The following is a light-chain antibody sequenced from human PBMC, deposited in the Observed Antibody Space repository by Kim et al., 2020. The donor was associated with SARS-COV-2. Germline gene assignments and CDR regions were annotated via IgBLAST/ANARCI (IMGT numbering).Light chain of an antibody. CDR3: QQYNSDSWT. CDR2: KTS. J-gene: IGKJ1*01. CDR1: QTISSW. Sequence: ASVGDRVTITCRASQTISSWLAWYQQKPGKAPKLLIYKTSNLKSGVPSRFSGSGSGTEFTLTISSLQPDDFATYYCQQYNSDSWTFGQGTKVDIK. V-gene: IGKV1-5*03.